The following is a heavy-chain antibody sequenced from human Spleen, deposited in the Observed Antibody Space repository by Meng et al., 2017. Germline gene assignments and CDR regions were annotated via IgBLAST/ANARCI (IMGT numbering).Heavy chain of an antibody. CDR3: ARGDGYIIDY. D-gene: IGHD5-24*01. CDR1: GDSVASISDA. V-gene: IGHV6-1*01. CDR2: TYYRSKWFN. Sequence: QVQLQQSGPGLVKSSQTLPLTCAISGDSVASISDAWNWIRQSPSRGLEWLGRTYYRSKWFNDYALSVKSRVTVNPDTSKNQFSLQLNSVTPEDTAVYYCARGDGYIIDYWGQGTLVTVSS. J-gene: IGHJ4*02.